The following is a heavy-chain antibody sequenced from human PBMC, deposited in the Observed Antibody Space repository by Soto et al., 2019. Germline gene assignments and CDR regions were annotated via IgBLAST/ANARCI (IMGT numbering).Heavy chain of an antibody. CDR2: IYYSGST. CDR3: AMSGYSYGPNPLLY. J-gene: IGHJ4*02. D-gene: IGHD5-18*01. CDR1: GGSISSGGYY. V-gene: IGHV4-31*03. Sequence: QVQLQESGPGLVKPSQTLSLTCTVSGGSISSGGYYWSWIRQHPGKGLEWIGYIYYSGSTYYNPSINGRVTIAVDTSKNQLYLKLSSVTAADTAVYYCAMSGYSYGPNPLLYWGQRTLVTDS.